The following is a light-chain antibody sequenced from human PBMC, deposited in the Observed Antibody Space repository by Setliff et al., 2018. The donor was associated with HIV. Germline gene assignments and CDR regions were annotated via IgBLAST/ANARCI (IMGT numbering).Light chain of an antibody. Sequence: QSVLTQPPSVSGTPGQRVTISCSGSNSNIGSNPVNWYQHPPGRAPKLLIYSNNQRPSGVPERFSGSKSGNTASLTISGLQTEDEADYYCISYRTTRIGVFGGGTKVTVL. CDR2: SNN. CDR1: NSNIGSNP. J-gene: IGLJ3*02. CDR3: ISYRTTRIGV. V-gene: IGLV1-44*01.